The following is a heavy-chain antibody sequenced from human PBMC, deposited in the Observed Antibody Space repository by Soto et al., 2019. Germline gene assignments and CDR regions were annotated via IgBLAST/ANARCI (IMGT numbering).Heavy chain of an antibody. J-gene: IGHJ6*02. D-gene: IGHD2-2*01. CDR2: ISAGGGVT. V-gene: IGHV3-23*01. Sequence: EVHLLESGGGLVQPGESLRLSCAASGFTLSNYAMSWVRQAPGKGLEWVSGISAGGGVTYYADSVKGRFTISRDSSKNTIYLQMTSLRAEDTAVYHCAKGYCSSSSCETLNPFRVKYYYNGMDVWGQGTTVTVSS. CDR3: AKGYCSSSSCETLNPFRVKYYYNGMDV. CDR1: GFTLSNYA.